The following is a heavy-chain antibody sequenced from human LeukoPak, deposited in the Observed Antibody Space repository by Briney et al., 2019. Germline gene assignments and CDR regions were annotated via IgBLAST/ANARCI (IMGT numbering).Heavy chain of an antibody. CDR3: AKDEGRILIADPKDAFDM. Sequence: GGSLRLSCVASGFTFSSSGMNWVRQAPGKGLEWLSSISGSGGRTYYADSEGGRFTISRDNSKNTLYLQMQSLRVEDTAIDYCAKDEGRILIADPKDAFDMWGQGTMVTVSS. CDR2: ISGSGGRT. V-gene: IGHV3-23*01. CDR1: GFTFSSSG. D-gene: IGHD6-13*01. J-gene: IGHJ3*02.